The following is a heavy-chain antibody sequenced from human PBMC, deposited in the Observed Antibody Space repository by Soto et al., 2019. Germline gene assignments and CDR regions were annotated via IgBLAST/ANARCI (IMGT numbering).Heavy chain of an antibody. V-gene: IGHV3-30*13. D-gene: IGHD1-26*01. CDR1: GFNFNTYF. CDR3: ARDDENGSNCDLAY. Sequence: QVQLVQSGGGVVQPGRSLRLSCAASGFNFNTYFMHWVRQAPGKGLEWVAMIFPNRRDKENADSVKGRCTISRDNSNNRMYLQLDSLRPEDTAVYYCARDDENGSNCDLAYWGQGALVTVSS. CDR2: IFPNRRDK. J-gene: IGHJ4*02.